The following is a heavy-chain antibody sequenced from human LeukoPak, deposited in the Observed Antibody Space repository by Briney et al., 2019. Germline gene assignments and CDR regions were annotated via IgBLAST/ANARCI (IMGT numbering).Heavy chain of an antibody. CDR2: IYYIGTT. V-gene: IGHV4-61*03. CDR1: AGSVSSGNYY. Sequence: SETLSLTCTVSAGSVSSGNYYWHWIRQPPGEGLEWIGFIYYIGTTNYNPSLKSRVTISVDTSKNHFSLKLTSVTAADTAVYYCARASIYYDFWSDDAFDIWGQGTMVTVSS. J-gene: IGHJ3*02. D-gene: IGHD3-3*01. CDR3: ARASIYYDFWSDDAFDI.